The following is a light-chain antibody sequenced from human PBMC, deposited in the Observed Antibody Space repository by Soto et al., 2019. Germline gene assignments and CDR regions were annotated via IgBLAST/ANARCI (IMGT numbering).Light chain of an antibody. CDR2: AAS. CDR1: QGIRDD. Sequence: AIQMTQSPSSLSASVGERVTITCRASQGIRDDLAWYQQKPGKAPKLLIYAASSLQSGVPSRFSGSGSGTDFTLTISSLQPEDFATYYCLQDYIYPWTFGQGTKVDI. V-gene: IGKV1-6*01. J-gene: IGKJ1*01. CDR3: LQDYIYPWT.